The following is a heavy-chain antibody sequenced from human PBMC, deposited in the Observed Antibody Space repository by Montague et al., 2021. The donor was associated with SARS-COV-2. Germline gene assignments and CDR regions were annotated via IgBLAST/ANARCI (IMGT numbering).Heavy chain of an antibody. V-gene: IGHV4-4*07. Sequence: SETLSLTCSVSGEPISGFFWNWIRQPAGKGLEWIGRIYASGGTDYNPSLGSRVTMSVDTSKNQFSLKVNSVTAADTAMYYCARGVVAAPPMVDYWGWGTLVTVSS. CDR2: IYASGGT. J-gene: IGHJ4*02. D-gene: IGHD2-15*01. CDR1: GEPISGFF. CDR3: ARGVVAAPPMVDY.